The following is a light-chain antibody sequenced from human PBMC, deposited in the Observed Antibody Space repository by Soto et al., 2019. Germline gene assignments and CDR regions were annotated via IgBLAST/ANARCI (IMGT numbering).Light chain of an antibody. CDR1: HDIRND. V-gene: IGKV1-33*01. CDR3: QQYDNLPLT. J-gene: IGKJ4*01. CDR2: AAS. Sequence: NELTQSPSSLSASFGDRVAITCQASHDIRNDLNWYQQKSGKAPKLLIHAASTLEAGVPSRFSGSGSGTDFTFTISGLQPEDVATYYCQQYDNLPLTFGGGTKVDIK.